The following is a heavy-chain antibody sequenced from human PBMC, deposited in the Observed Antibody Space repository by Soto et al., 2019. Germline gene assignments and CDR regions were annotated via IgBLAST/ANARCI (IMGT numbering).Heavy chain of an antibody. CDR2: IYPGDSDT. Sequence: GESLKISCKGSGYTFTDYWIGWVRQLPGKGLEWMGIIYPGDSDTRYSPSFQGHVTITVDKSTSTAYLQWNTLKASDTAMYYCASPISNCRNYDNAMDGGGQGATVTVSS. CDR3: ASPISNCRNYDNAMDG. V-gene: IGHV5-51*01. CDR1: GYTFTDYW. J-gene: IGHJ6*02. D-gene: IGHD4-4*01.